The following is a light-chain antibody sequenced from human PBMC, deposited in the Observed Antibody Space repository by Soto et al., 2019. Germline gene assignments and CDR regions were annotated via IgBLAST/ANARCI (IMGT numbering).Light chain of an antibody. Sequence: QSVLTQPASVSGSPGQSITISCTGTSSDFGSYNLVSWYQQHPGKAPKLMIYEGTKRPSGVSSRFSGSKSGNTASLTISGLQAEDEADYYCCSYARSITYVFGTGTKVTVL. V-gene: IGLV2-23*01. CDR3: CSYARSITYV. CDR2: EGT. CDR1: SSDFGSYNL. J-gene: IGLJ1*01.